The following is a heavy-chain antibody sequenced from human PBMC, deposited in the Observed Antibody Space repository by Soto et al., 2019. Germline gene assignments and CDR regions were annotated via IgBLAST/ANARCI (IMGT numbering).Heavy chain of an antibody. CDR1: GYTFTNYW. CDR3: AASIFYYGMDV. J-gene: IGHJ6*02. Sequence: GESLKISCKGSGYTFTNYWIGWVRQMPGKGLEWMGIIYPGDSDTRYNPSFQGQVTISADKSITTTYLQWSSLKASDTAIYYCAASIFYYGMDVWGQGTTVTVSS. CDR2: IYPGDSDT. V-gene: IGHV5-51*01.